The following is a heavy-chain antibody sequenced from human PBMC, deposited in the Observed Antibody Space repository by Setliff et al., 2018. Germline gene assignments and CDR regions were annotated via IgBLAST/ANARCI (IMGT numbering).Heavy chain of an antibody. J-gene: IGHJ4*02. Sequence: SETLSLTCTVSGDSIINYYWSWIRQPPGKGLEWIGDIYSSGNTNYNPSLKSRVTISVDTSKNQFSLNLTSVTAADTAVYYCAREGFYCTNGVCYRPFGYWGQGTLVTVSS. CDR2: IYSSGNT. CDR3: AREGFYCTNGVCYRPFGY. CDR1: GDSIINYY. V-gene: IGHV4-4*08. D-gene: IGHD2-8*01.